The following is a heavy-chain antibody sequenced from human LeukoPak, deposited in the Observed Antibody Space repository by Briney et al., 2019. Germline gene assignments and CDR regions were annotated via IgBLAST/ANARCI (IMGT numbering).Heavy chain of an antibody. CDR1: GFTFNTYW. J-gene: IGHJ4*02. V-gene: IGHV3-7*03. CDR3: VRDQRIVGATMIDY. D-gene: IGHD1-26*01. Sequence: GGSLRLSCAASGFTFNTYWMTWVRQAPGKGLEWVANIKQDGSEKYYVDSVKGRFTISRDNAKNSLYLRMNSLRAEDTAVYYCVRDQRIVGATMIDYWGQGTLVTVSS. CDR2: IKQDGSEK.